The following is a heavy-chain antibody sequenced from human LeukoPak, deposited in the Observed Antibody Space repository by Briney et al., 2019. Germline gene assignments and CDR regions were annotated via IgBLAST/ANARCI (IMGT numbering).Heavy chain of an antibody. Sequence: GGFLRLSCAASGFTVSSNYMSWVRQAPGKGLEWVSVIYSGGSTYYADSVKGRFTISRDNSKNTLYLQMNSLRAEDTAVYYCAREYSSSPGAFDIWGQGTMVTVSS. CDR1: GFTVSSNY. V-gene: IGHV3-66*01. D-gene: IGHD6-13*01. CDR3: AREYSSSPGAFDI. CDR2: IYSGGST. J-gene: IGHJ3*02.